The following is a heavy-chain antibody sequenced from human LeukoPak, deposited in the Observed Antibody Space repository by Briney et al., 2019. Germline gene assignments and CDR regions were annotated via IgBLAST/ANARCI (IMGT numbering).Heavy chain of an antibody. CDR2: ISAYNGNT. Sequence: ASVKVSCKASGYTFTSYGISWVRQAPGQGREGMGWISAYNGNTNYAQKLQGRVTMTTDTSTSTAYMELRSLRSDDTAVYYCAGSRDGYNLPFDYWGQGTLVTVSS. CDR3: AGSRDGYNLPFDY. CDR1: GYTFTSYG. D-gene: IGHD5-24*01. V-gene: IGHV1-18*01. J-gene: IGHJ4*02.